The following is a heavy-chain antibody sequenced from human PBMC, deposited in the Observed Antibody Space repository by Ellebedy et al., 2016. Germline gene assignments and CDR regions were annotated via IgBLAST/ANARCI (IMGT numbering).Heavy chain of an antibody. CDR3: ASGSWTTVKYFQH. J-gene: IGHJ1*01. Sequence: GGSLRLSXAASGFTFSSYGMHWVRQAPGKGLEWVAVISYDGSNKYYADSVKGRFTISRDNAKNSLYLQMNSLRAEDTAVYYCASGSWTTVKYFQHWGQGTLVTVSS. CDR2: ISYDGSNK. CDR1: GFTFSSYG. V-gene: IGHV3-30*03. D-gene: IGHD4-17*01.